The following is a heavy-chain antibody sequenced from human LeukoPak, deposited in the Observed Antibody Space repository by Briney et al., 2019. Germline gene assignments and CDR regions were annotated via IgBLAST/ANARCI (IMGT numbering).Heavy chain of an antibody. D-gene: IGHD4-17*01. V-gene: IGHV3-23*01. CDR1: GFTFNRYD. J-gene: IGHJ4*02. Sequence: GGSLRLSCGAPGFTFNRYDINWVRQAPGKGLEWVSAVSSNGGSTYYADSVKGRFSVSRDNSKNTAFLQMNSLRAGDTGVYYCVKGGDQDYWGQGTLVTVSS. CDR2: VSSNGGST. CDR3: VKGGDQDY.